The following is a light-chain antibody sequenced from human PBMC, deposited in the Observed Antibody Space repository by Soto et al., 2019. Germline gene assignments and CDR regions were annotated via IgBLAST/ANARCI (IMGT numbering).Light chain of an antibody. CDR3: QSYDRSLRGYV. CDR2: EVT. Sequence: QSALTQPASVSGSPGQSITISCTGTSGDIGSYNRVSWYQQHPGKAPKLIIYEVTDRPSGVPDRFSGSKSGTSASLAITGLQAEDEADYYCQSYDRSLRGYVFGTGTKLTVL. CDR1: SGDIGSYNR. V-gene: IGLV2-14*01. J-gene: IGLJ1*01.